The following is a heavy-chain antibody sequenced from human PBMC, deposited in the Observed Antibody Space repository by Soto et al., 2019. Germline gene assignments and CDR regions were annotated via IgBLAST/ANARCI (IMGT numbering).Heavy chain of an antibody. D-gene: IGHD6-19*01. J-gene: IGHJ4*02. V-gene: IGHV3-74*01. CDR3: ARWGSRIAVAGTAIDY. CDR1: GFTFSSDW. Sequence: GGSLRLSCAASGFTFSSDWMHWVRQAPGKGLVWVSRINSDGSSTSYADSVKGRFTISRDNAKNTLYLQMNSLRAEDTAVYYCARWGSRIAVAGTAIDYWGQGTLVTVSS. CDR2: INSDGSST.